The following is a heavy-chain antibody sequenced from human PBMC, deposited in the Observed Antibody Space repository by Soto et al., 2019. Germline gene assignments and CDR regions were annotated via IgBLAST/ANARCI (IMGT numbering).Heavy chain of an antibody. J-gene: IGHJ6*02. D-gene: IGHD2-15*01. CDR3: ARGFCSGGSCYYYYYGLDV. V-gene: IGHV3-13*01. CDR1: GFTFSSYD. CDR2: IGTAGDT. Sequence: GGSLRLSCAASGFTFSSYDMHWVRQATGKGLEWVSAIGTAGDTYYPDSVKGRFTISRENAKNSLYLQMNSLRAGDTAVYYCARGFCSGGSCYYYYYGLDVWGQGTTVTVSS.